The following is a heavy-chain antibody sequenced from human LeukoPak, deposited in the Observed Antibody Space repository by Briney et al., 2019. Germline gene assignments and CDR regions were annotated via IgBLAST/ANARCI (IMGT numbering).Heavy chain of an antibody. CDR1: GYTFTSYG. V-gene: IGHV1-18*01. Sequence: ASVKVSCKAPGYTFTSYGISWVRQAPGQGLEWMGWISAYNGNTNYAQKLQGRVTMTPDTSTSTAYMELRSLRSDDTAVYYCARVSYDFWSGYPNWFDPWGQGTLVTVSS. CDR2: ISAYNGNT. D-gene: IGHD3-3*01. J-gene: IGHJ5*02. CDR3: ARVSYDFWSGYPNWFDP.